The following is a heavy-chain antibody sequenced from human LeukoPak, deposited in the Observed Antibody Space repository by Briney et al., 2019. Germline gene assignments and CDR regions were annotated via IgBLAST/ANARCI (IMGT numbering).Heavy chain of an antibody. CDR2: IKQDGSEK. J-gene: IGHJ2*01. V-gene: IGHV3-7*01. D-gene: IGHD2-15*01. Sequence: GGSLRLSCAASGFTLSSYWMSWVRQAPGKGLEWVANIKQDGSEKYYVDSVKGRFTISRDNAKNSLYLQMNSLRAEDTAVYYCARDNAAPYWYFDLWGRGTLVTVSS. CDR3: ARDNAAPYWYFDL. CDR1: GFTLSSYW.